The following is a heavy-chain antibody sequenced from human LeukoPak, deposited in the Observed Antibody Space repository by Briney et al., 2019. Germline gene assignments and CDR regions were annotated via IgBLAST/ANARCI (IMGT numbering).Heavy chain of an antibody. CDR1: GGSISSYY. CDR2: IYTSGST. J-gene: IGHJ6*03. V-gene: IGHV4-4*07. Sequence: KASETLSLTCTVSGGSISSYYWSWIRQPAGKGLEWVGRIYTSGSTNYNPSLKSRVTMSVDTSKNQFSLKLSSVTAADTAVYYCASTYGSGSYFYYYYYMDVWGKGTTVTVSS. CDR3: ASTYGSGSYFYYYYYMDV. D-gene: IGHD3-10*01.